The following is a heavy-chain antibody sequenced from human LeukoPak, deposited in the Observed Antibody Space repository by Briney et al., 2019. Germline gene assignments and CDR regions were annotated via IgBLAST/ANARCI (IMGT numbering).Heavy chain of an antibody. D-gene: IGHD3-10*01. V-gene: IGHV4-59*01. Sequence: PSETLSLTCTVSGGSISSYYWSWIRQPPGKGLEWIGYIYYSGSTNYNPSLKSRVTISVDTSKNQFSLKLSSVTAADTAVYYCAGGGFDYWGQGTLVTVSS. CDR2: IYYSGST. CDR1: GGSISSYY. CDR3: AGGGFDY. J-gene: IGHJ4*02.